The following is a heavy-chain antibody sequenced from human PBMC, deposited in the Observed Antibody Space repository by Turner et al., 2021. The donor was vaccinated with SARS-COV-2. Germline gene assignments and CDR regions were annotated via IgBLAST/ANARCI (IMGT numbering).Heavy chain of an antibody. V-gene: IGHV4-34*01. CDR3: ARVKVGNFHGAGGFRYYHYGLDV. CDR1: GGSFRPYH. CDR2: MSHTGST. Sequence: QVSRRQRGSGLLKTTETLSLTCAFGGGSFRPYHWSWIRQSPGKGLEWIGEMSHTGSTNYATSVENRASIKLDTSRNQVSLNLMSVTDADTAVYVCARVKVGNFHGAGGFRYYHYGLDVWGQGTTVTVSS. D-gene: IGHD3-10*01. J-gene: IGHJ6*02.